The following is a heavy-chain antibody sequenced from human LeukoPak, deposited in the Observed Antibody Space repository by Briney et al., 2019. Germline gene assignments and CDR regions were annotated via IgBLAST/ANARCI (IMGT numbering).Heavy chain of an antibody. Sequence: GSLRLSCSASGFPFSNYCIHLVRQAPGKGLVLVSPTDRDGNSTTYAESVKGRITISRDNAKNTVYVQMNSLRAEDTAVYYCAREGYCSGGSCRAKDAFDIWGQGTMVTVSS. CDR1: GFPFSNYC. D-gene: IGHD2-15*01. CDR2: TDRDGNST. V-gene: IGHV3-74*01. CDR3: AREGYCSGGSCRAKDAFDI. J-gene: IGHJ3*02.